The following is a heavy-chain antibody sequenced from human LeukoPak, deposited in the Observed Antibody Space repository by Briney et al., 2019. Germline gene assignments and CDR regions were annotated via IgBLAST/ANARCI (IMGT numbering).Heavy chain of an antibody. J-gene: IGHJ5*02. V-gene: IGHV5-51*01. Sequence: GEPLQISCQGFGYSFTSYWIGWVRPMPGKGMEWMGVIYPGDLRVRYNPSFQGQVTISVDKSINTAYLQWVSLSASDSAMYYCACRDLTSTWSFPWGQGTLVTVSS. D-gene: IGHD6-13*01. CDR3: ACRDLTSTWSFP. CDR2: IYPGDLRV. CDR1: GYSFTSYW.